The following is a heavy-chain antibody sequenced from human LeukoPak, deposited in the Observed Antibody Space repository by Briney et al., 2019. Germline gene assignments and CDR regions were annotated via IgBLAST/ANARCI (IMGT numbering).Heavy chain of an antibody. V-gene: IGHV4-30-2*01. CDR3: ARDRGGYTYSHDY. J-gene: IGHJ4*02. CDR2: IYHSGST. Sequence: SETLSLTCTVSGGSISSGGYYWSWIRQPPGKGLEWIGYIYHSGSTYYNPSLKSRVTISVDRSKNQFSLKLSSVTAADTAVYYCARDRGGYTYSHDYWGQGTLVTVSS. CDR1: GGSISSGGYY. D-gene: IGHD5-18*01.